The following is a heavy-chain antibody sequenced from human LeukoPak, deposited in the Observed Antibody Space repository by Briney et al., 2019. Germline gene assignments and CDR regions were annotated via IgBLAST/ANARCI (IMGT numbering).Heavy chain of an antibody. CDR3: ARDPRHYGDPTFDY. CDR2: ISYDGSNK. D-gene: IGHD4-17*01. J-gene: IGHJ4*02. V-gene: IGHV3-30*01. Sequence: GRSLRLSCAASGFTFSSYAMHWVRQAPGKGLEWVAVISYDGSNKYYADSVKGRFTISRDNSKNTLYLQMNSLRAEDTAVYYCARDPRHYGDPTFDYWGQGTLVTVSS. CDR1: GFTFSSYA.